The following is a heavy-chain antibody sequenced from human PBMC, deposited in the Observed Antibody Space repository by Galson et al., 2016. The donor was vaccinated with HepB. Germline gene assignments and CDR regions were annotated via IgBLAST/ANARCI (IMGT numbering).Heavy chain of an antibody. CDR3: ARHWGRDWRSSSVIDF. CDR1: GYNFNKYW. Sequence: QSGAEVKKPGESLRISCKVSGYNFNKYWIGWVRQVPGKGLEWMGIIYPGDSDTRYSPSFQGQVTISAARSISTAYLQWSSLKASDTAMYYCARHWGRDWRSSSVIDFWGQGTLVTVSS. D-gene: IGHD2-21*01. CDR2: IYPGDSDT. J-gene: IGHJ4*02. V-gene: IGHV5-51*01.